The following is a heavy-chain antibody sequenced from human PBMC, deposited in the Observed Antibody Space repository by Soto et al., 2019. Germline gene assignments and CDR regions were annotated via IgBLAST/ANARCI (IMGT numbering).Heavy chain of an antibody. CDR1: GGSITSGGYY. CDR3: AREGGYCSGGGCYRTPH. CDR2: IYYSGST. V-gene: IGHV4-31*03. J-gene: IGHJ4*02. Sequence: QVQRQESGPGLVKPSQTLSLTCTVSGGSITSGGYYWNWIRQHPGKGLEWIGYIYYSGSTYYNPSLKSRVTISADTSKNQFSLKLSSVTAADTAVYYCAREGGYCSGGGCYRTPHWGQGTLVTVSS. D-gene: IGHD2-15*01.